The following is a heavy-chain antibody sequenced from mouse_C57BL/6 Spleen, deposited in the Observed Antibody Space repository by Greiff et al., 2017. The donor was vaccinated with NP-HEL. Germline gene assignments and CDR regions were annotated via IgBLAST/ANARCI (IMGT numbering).Heavy chain of an antibody. CDR1: GYAFSSYW. V-gene: IGHV1-80*01. CDR2: IYPGDGDT. CDR3: ARDLREWYFDV. D-gene: IGHD1-1*01. J-gene: IGHJ1*03. Sequence: VQLQESGAELVKPGASVKISCKASGYAFSSYWMNWVKQRPGKGLEWIGQIYPGDGDTNYNGKFKGKATLTADKSSSTAYMQLSSLTSEDSAVYFCARDLREWYFDVWGTGTTVTVSS.